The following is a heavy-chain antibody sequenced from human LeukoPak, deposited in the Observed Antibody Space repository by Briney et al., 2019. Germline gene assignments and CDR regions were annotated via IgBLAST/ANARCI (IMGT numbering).Heavy chain of an antibody. CDR1: GYSYTSYW. J-gene: IGHJ4*02. D-gene: IGHD1-26*01. CDR3: ARRSQSGIYVEY. Sequence: GESLKISCKGSGYSYTSYWIGWVRQMPGKGLEWMGIIYPGNSDTRYSPSFQGQVTISADKSISTAYVQWSSLEASDTAMYYCARRSQSGIYVEYWGQGTLVTVSS. CDR2: IYPGNSDT. V-gene: IGHV5-51*01.